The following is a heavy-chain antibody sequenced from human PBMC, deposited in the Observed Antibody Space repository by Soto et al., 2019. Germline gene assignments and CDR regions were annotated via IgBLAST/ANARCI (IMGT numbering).Heavy chain of an antibody. CDR2: IWYDGSNK. V-gene: IGHV3-33*01. CDR1: GFTFSSYG. CDR3: ATYSSGWDLAY. J-gene: IGHJ4*02. D-gene: IGHD6-19*01. Sequence: GGSLRLSCAASGFTFSSYGMHWVRQAPGKGLEWVAVIWYDGSNKYYADSVKGRFTISRDNSKNTLYLQMNSLRAEDTAVYYCATYSSGWDLAYWGQGTLVTVSS.